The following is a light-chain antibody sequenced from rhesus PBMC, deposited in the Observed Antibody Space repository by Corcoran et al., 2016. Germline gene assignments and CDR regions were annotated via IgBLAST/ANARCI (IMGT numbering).Light chain of an antibody. J-gene: IGKJ2*01. CDR2: KAT. CDR3: QHGYGTPYS. V-gene: IGKV1-74*01. CDR1: ENVNNY. Sequence: DIQMTQSPSSLSASVGDRVTITCRASENVNNYFNWYPQKPGTAPKLLLYKATTLQSGVPSRFSGRGFGTDYTFTISSLQPEDVATYYCQHGYGTPYSFGQGTKVEIK.